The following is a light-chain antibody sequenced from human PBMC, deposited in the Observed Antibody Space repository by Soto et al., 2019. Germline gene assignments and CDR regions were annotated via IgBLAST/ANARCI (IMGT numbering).Light chain of an antibody. J-gene: IGKJ1*01. Sequence: SAVAVSVSPRERATLFCRASQSVSSNLAWYHQKPGQAPRLLIYGASTRPTGIPARFSGSGSGTEFTLTISSLQSEDFAVYYCQQYNSWPRTFGQGTKVDIK. CDR1: QSVSSN. CDR3: QQYNSWPRT. V-gene: IGKV3-15*01. CDR2: GAS.